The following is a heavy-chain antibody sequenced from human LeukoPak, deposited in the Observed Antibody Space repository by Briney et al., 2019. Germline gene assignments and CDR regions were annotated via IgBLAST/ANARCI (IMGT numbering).Heavy chain of an antibody. CDR1: GFTFSSYW. CDR2: IKQDGSEK. V-gene: IGHV3-7*01. Sequence: PGGSLRLSCAASGFTFSSYWMSWVRQAPGKGLEWVANIKQDGSEKYYVVSVKGRFTISRDNAKNSLYLQMNSLRAEDTAVYYCARTLIYYYDSSGYFQGNYWGQGTLVTVSS. D-gene: IGHD3-22*01. J-gene: IGHJ4*02. CDR3: ARTLIYYYDSSGYFQGNY.